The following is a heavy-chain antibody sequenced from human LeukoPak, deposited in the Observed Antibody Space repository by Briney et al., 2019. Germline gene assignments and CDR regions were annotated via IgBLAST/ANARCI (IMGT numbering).Heavy chain of an antibody. CDR2: ISAYNGNT. J-gene: IGHJ2*01. CDR3: ARITMVRGVIFDWYFDL. D-gene: IGHD3-10*01. CDR1: GYTFTGYY. Sequence: GASVKVSCKASGYTFTGYYMHWVRQAPGQGLEWMGWISAYNGNTNYAQKLQGRVTMTTDTSTSTAYMELRSLRSDDTAVYCCARITMVRGVIFDWYFDLWGRGTLVTVSS. V-gene: IGHV1-18*04.